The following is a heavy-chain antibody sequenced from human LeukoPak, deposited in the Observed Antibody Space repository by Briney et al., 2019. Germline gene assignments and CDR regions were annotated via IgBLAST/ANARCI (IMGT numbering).Heavy chain of an antibody. V-gene: IGHV3-9*01. D-gene: IGHD3-16*01. Sequence: GGSLRLSCAASGFTFDDYAMHWVRQAPGKGLEWVSGISWNSGSIGYADSVKGRFTISRDNAKNSLYLQMNSLRAEDTALYYCAKVDYGTRPPYFDYWGQGTLVTVSS. CDR1: GFTFDDYA. J-gene: IGHJ4*02. CDR2: ISWNSGSI. CDR3: AKVDYGTRPPYFDY.